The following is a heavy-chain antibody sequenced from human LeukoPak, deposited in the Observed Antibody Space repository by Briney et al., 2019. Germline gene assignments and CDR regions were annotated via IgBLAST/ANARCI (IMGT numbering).Heavy chain of an antibody. D-gene: IGHD2-15*01. CDR1: GFTFSDYY. CDR2: ISSSGSTI. V-gene: IGHV3-11*01. Sequence: PGGSLRLSCAASGFTFSDYYMSWIRQAPGKGLEWVSYISSSGSTIYYADSVKGRFTISRDNAKNSLYLQMNSLRAEDTAVYYCAKDLEVVVAAKILDYWGQGTLVTVSS. CDR3: AKDLEVVVAAKILDY. J-gene: IGHJ4*02.